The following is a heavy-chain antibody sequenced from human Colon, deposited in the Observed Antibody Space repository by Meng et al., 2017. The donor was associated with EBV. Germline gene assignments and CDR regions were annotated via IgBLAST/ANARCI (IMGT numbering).Heavy chain of an antibody. CDR1: GASISSNNW. CDR3: ARGNAYNAPSFDY. D-gene: IGHD5-24*01. CDR2: IYHGGNT. J-gene: IGHJ4*02. V-gene: IGHV4-4*02. Sequence: QGPLREAGPGLVEPSGTLSLTCAVSGASISSNNWWSWVRQPPGKGLEWIGEIYHGGNTNYNPSLKSRVTISVDRSNDQFSLSLSSVTAADTAVYYCARGNAYNAPSFDYWGQGTLVTVSS.